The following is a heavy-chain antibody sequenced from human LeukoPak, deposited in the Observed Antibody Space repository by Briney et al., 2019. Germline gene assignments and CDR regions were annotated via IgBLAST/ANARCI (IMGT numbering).Heavy chain of an antibody. CDR3: ARALRRVRGSGGYYFDY. D-gene: IGHD5-12*01. CDR2: IYYSGST. CDR1: GGSISSYY. V-gene: IGHV4-59*01. Sequence: PSETLSLTCTVSGGSISSYYWSWIRQPPGKGLEWIGYIYYSGSTNYNPSLKSRVTISVDTSKNQFSLKLSSVTAADTAVYYCARALRRVRGSGGYYFDYWGQGTLVTVSS. J-gene: IGHJ4*02.